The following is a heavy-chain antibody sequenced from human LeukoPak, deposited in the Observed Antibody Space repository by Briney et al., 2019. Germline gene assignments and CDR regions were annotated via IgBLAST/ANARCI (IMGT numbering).Heavy chain of an antibody. CDR2: MNPNSGNT. CDR1: GYNFMNYG. CDR3: ARGLAERYFDWLWPGGMLPQNNWFDP. D-gene: IGHD3-9*01. J-gene: IGHJ5*02. V-gene: IGHV1-8*01. Sequence: ASVKVSCKAFGYNFMNYGINWVRQATGQGLEGMGWMNPNSGNTGYAQKFQGRVTMTRNTSISTAYMELSSLRSEDTAVYYCARGLAERYFDWLWPGGMLPQNNWFDPWGQGTLVTVSS.